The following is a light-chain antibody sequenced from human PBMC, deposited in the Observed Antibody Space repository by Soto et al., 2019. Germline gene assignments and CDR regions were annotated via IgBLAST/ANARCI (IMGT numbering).Light chain of an antibody. Sequence: QSVLTQSSSASASVGSSVKLTCTLSSGHSSYIIAWHQQQPGKAPRYLMKLEGSGSYNKGSGVPDRFSGSSSGADRYLTISNLQSEDEADYYCETWDSNTHVFGTGTKVTVL. CDR1: SGHSSYI. CDR2: LEGSGSY. CDR3: ETWDSNTHV. J-gene: IGLJ1*01. V-gene: IGLV4-60*03.